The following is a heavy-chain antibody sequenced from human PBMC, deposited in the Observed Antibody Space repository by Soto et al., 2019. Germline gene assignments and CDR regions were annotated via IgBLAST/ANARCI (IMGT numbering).Heavy chain of an antibody. J-gene: IGHJ4*02. D-gene: IGHD2-2*01. V-gene: IGHV4-39*01. CDR1: GGSISSSSYY. CDR3: ARHYRYCSSTSCYMYYFDY. CDR2: IYYSGST. Sequence: SETMSLTCTVSGGSISSSSYYWGWIRQPPGKGLEWIGSIYYSGSTYYNPSLKSRVTISVDTSKNQFSLKLSSVTAADTAVYYCARHYRYCSSTSCYMYYFDYWGQGTLVTVSS.